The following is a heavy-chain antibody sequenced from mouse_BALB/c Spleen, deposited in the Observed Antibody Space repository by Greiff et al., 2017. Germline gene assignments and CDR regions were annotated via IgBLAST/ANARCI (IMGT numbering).Heavy chain of an antibody. Sequence: EVQVVESGGGLVKPGGSLKLSCAASGFTFSDYYMYWVRQTPEKRLEWVATISDGGSYTYYPDSVKGRFTISRDNAKNNLYLQMSSLKSEDTAMYYCARDGYGFDYWGQGTTLTVSS. J-gene: IGHJ2*01. CDR1: GFTFSDYY. CDR2: ISDGGSYT. V-gene: IGHV5-4*02. D-gene: IGHD2-10*02. CDR3: ARDGYGFDY.